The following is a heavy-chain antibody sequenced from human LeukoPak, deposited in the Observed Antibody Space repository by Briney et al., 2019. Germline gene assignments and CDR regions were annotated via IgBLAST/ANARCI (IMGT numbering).Heavy chain of an antibody. CDR2: INAGNGNT. D-gene: IGHD3-3*01. CDR1: GYTFTSYA. Sequence: GASVKVSCKASGYTFTSYAMHWVRQAPGQRLEWMGWINAGNGNTKYSQKFQGRVTITRDTSASTAYMELSSLRSEDTAVYYCARAPYDFWSGYDDAFDIWGQGTMVTVSS. J-gene: IGHJ3*02. CDR3: ARAPYDFWSGYDDAFDI. V-gene: IGHV1-3*01.